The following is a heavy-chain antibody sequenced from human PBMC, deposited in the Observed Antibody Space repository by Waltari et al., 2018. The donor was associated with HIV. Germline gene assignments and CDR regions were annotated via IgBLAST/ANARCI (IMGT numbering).Heavy chain of an antibody. Sequence: QVQLVESGGGVVQPGRSLRLSCAASGFTFSSYAMHWVRQAPGKGLEWVAVISYDGSNKYYADSVKGRFTISRDNSKNTLYLQMNSLRAEDTAVYYCARDMVTILYYFDYWGQGTLVTVSS. CDR2: ISYDGSNK. V-gene: IGHV3-30*01. CDR1: GFTFSSYA. CDR3: ARDMVTILYYFDY. D-gene: IGHD5-18*01. J-gene: IGHJ4*02.